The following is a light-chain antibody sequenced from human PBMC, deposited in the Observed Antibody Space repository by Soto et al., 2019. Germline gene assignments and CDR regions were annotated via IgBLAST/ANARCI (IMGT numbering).Light chain of an antibody. CDR3: QQYNVWPLT. Sequence: EIVMTQSPATLSVTPGERATLSCRASQSVSSNLAWYQQKPSQTPKVLIYVASTRASGIPAKFSGSGSGTEFTRTISSMQPEDCAVYYCQQYNVWPLTFGGGTKVELK. CDR1: QSVSSN. J-gene: IGKJ4*01. CDR2: VAS. V-gene: IGKV3-15*01.